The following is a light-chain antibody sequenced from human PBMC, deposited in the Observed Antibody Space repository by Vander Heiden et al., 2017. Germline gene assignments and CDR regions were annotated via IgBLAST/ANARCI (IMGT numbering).Light chain of an antibody. Sequence: QSALPQPRSVSESPGPSVTISCTATSSDVGGYNYVSWYQQHPGNAPKLMIYDVSKRPSGVPDRFSGSKSGNTASLTISGLQAEDEADYYCCSYAGTYTFAVVFGGGTKLTVL. J-gene: IGLJ2*01. CDR2: DVS. CDR3: CSYAGTYTFAVV. CDR1: SSDVGGYNY. V-gene: IGLV2-11*01.